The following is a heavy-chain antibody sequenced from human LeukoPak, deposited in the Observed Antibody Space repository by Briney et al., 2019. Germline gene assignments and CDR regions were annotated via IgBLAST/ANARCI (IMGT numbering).Heavy chain of an antibody. D-gene: IGHD6-13*01. V-gene: IGHV1-2*02. CDR3: APGIAAAGTIGHGGFDAFDI. Sequence: ASVKVSCKASGYTFTGYYIHWVRQAPGQGLEWMGWINPNSGGTNYAQKFQGRVTMTRDTSISTAYMELSRLRSDDTAVYYCAPGIAAAGTIGHGGFDAFDIWGQGTMVTVSS. J-gene: IGHJ3*02. CDR2: INPNSGGT. CDR1: GYTFTGYY.